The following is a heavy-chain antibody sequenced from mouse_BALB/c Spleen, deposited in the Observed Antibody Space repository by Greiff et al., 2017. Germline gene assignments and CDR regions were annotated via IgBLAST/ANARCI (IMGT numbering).Heavy chain of an antibody. CDR2: ISSGGSYT. V-gene: IGHV5-9-3*01. CDR1: GFTFSSYA. Sequence: DVMLVESGGGLVKPGGSLKLSCAASGFTFSSYAMSWVRQTPEKRLEWVATISSGGSYTYYPDSVKGRFTISRDNAKNTLYLQMSSLRSEDTAMYYCARHRITTDYYAMDYWGQGTSVTVSS. J-gene: IGHJ4*01. CDR3: ARHRITTDYYAMDY. D-gene: IGHD2-4*01.